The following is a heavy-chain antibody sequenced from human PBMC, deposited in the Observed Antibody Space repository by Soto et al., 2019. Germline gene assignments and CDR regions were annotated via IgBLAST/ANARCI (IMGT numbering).Heavy chain of an antibody. V-gene: IGHV3-23*01. J-gene: IGHJ6*02. CDR1: GFTFSSYA. D-gene: IGHD6-19*01. CDR3: AKXGPVAATFGYYYYGMDV. CDR2: ISGSGGST. Sequence: PGGSLRLSCAASGFTFSSYAMKWVRQAPGKGLEWVSAISGSGGSTYYADSVKGRFTISRDNSKNTLYLQMNSLRAEDTAVYYCAKXGPVAATFGYYYYGMDVWGQGTTVTVSS.